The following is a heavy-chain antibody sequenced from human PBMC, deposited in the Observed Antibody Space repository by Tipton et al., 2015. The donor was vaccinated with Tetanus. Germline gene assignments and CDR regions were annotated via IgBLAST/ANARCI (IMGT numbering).Heavy chain of an antibody. D-gene: IGHD1-26*01. Sequence: TLSLTCTVSGVSISGGRYYWSWIRQRPGKGLEWIGDIYSSGSTYTDPSLKGRVTISVDTSENQFSLRLNSVTAGDAAVYYCARDRARGARGWNYFDFWGLGTLVTVSS. J-gene: IGHJ4*02. CDR1: GVSISGGRYY. V-gene: IGHV4-31*03. CDR3: ARDRARGARGWNYFDF. CDR2: IYSSGST.